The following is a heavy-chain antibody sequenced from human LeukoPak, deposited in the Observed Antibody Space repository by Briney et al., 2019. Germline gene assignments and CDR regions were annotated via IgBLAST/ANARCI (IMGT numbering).Heavy chain of an antibody. D-gene: IGHD3-3*01. CDR1: GFTFSDYW. Sequence: PGGSLRLSCAVSGFTFSDYWVTGVRQAPGKGLEWVAHINQDGREKYYVDSVKGRFTISRDNAKKSLYLQMNSLRAADTAIYYCARGSWSFDYWGQGTLVTVSS. V-gene: IGHV3-7*05. CDR2: INQDGREK. CDR3: ARGSWSFDY. J-gene: IGHJ4*02.